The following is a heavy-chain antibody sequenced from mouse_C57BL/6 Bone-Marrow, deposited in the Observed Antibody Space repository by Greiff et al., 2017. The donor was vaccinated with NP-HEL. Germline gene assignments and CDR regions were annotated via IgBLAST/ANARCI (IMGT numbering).Heavy chain of an antibody. CDR1: GYTFTNYW. CDR3: ARGRITTVVAYYFDY. D-gene: IGHD1-1*01. J-gene: IGHJ2*01. Sequence: QVQLQQPGAELVMPGASVKLSCKASGYTFTNYWMHWVKQRPGQGLEWIGEIDPSDSYTNYNQKFKGKSTLTVDKSSSTAYMQLSSLTSEDSAVYYCARGRITTVVAYYFDYWGQGTTLTVSS. CDR2: IDPSDSYT. V-gene: IGHV1-69*01.